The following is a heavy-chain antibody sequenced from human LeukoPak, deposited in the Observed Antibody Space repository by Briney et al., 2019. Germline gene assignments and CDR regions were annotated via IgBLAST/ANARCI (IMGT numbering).Heavy chain of an antibody. Sequence: GGSLRLSCAASGFIFSSYEMNWVRQAPGKGLEWVSYISSSGGTIYYADSVKGRFTISRDNAKNSLYLQMNSLRVEDTALYYCASGAQSDYWGQGTLVTVSS. J-gene: IGHJ4*02. V-gene: IGHV3-48*03. CDR1: GFIFSSYE. CDR2: ISSSGGTI. CDR3: ASGAQSDY. D-gene: IGHD1-26*01.